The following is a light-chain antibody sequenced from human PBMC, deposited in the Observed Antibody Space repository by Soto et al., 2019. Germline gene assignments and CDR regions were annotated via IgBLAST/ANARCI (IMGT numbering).Light chain of an antibody. CDR3: QTWGTGIRV. V-gene: IGLV4-69*01. CDR2: LNSDGSH. J-gene: IGLJ2*01. CDR1: SGHSSYA. Sequence: QAVLTQSPSASASLGASVKLTCTLSSGHSSYAIAWHQQQPEKGPRYLMKLNSDGSHSKGDGIPDRFSGSSSGAERYLTSSSLQSEDEADYYCQTWGTGIRVFVVGTQLTVL.